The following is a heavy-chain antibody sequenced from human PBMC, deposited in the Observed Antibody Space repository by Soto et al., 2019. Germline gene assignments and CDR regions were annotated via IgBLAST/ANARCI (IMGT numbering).Heavy chain of an antibody. V-gene: IGHV1-2*02. D-gene: IGHD3-22*01. CDR3: GRGRSGQIVVFY. CDR2: IAPEIGAK. Sequence: GSSVKVSCKASGYAFTVHYIHWVRQAPEQGPEWMGEIAPEIGAKGYAQRFQGRVTMTRDMSITTVYMELNNLSPDDTAVYYCGRGRSGQIVVFYWGQGTPVTVSS. CDR1: GYAFTVHY. J-gene: IGHJ4*02.